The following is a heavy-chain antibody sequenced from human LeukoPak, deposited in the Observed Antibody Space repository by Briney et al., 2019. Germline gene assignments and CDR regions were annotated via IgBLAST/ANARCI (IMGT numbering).Heavy chain of an antibody. CDR3: ARGGKYYGSGVTAIDY. V-gene: IGHV1-2*02. D-gene: IGHD3-10*01. J-gene: IGHJ4*02. Sequence: AALVKVSCKASGYTFTSYGISWVRQAPGQGLEWMGWINPNSGGTNYAQKFQGRVTMTRDTSISTAYMELSRLRSDDTAVYYCARGGKYYGSGVTAIDYWGQGTLVTVSS. CDR2: INPNSGGT. CDR1: GYTFTSYG.